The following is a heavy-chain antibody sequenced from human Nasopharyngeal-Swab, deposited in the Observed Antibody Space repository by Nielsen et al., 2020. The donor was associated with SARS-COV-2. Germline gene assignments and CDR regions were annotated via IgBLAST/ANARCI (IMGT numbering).Heavy chain of an antibody. CDR3: ARSRLPGVFSVTASWYFDL. D-gene: IGHD2-21*02. Sequence: WIRQPPGKGLEWVSVIYSGGGRHYADSVKGRFTISRDNSKNALYLQMNSLRAEDTAVYYCARSRLPGVFSVTASWYFDLWGRGTLATVSS. V-gene: IGHV3-53*01. J-gene: IGHJ2*01. CDR2: IYSGGGR.